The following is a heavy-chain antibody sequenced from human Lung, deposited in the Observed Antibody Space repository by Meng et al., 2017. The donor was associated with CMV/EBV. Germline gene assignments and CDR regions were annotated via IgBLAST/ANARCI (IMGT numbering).Heavy chain of an antibody. CDR3: TKEVGGSYQLYNWFDP. Sequence: GGSXRLSWEASGFTFSSYGMHGVRQAPGKGLEWVAIIRYDATNNYYADSVQGRFSISRHNSKNPVYLQMNSLRAEDTAGYYCTKEVGGSYQLYNWFDPWGQGTXVTVSS. J-gene: IGHJ5*02. D-gene: IGHD1-26*01. CDR2: IRYDATNN. V-gene: IGHV3-30*02. CDR1: GFTFSSYG.